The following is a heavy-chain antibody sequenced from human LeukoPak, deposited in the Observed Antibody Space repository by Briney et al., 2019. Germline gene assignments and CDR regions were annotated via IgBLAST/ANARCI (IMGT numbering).Heavy chain of an antibody. J-gene: IGHJ4*02. CDR3: ARGIGYSSSWSPSRYYFDY. Sequence: SETLSLTCTVSGGSISSYYWSWIRQPPGKGLEWIGYIYYSGSTNYNPSLKSRVTISVDTSKNQFSLKLSSVTAADTAVYYCARGIGYSSSWSPSRYYFDYWGQGTLVTVSS. D-gene: IGHD6-13*01. V-gene: IGHV4-59*12. CDR2: IYYSGST. CDR1: GGSISSYY.